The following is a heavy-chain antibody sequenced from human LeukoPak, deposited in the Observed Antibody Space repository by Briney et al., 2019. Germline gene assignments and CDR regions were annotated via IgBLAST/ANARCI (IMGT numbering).Heavy chain of an antibody. J-gene: IGHJ4*02. CDR3: ARGGGGGVGEIFDY. Sequence: ASVKVSCKASGYTFTSYAMHWVRQAPGQRLEWMGWINAGNGNTKYSQKFQGRVTITRDTSASTAYMELSSLRSEDTAVYYCARGGGGGVGEIFDYWGQGTLVTVSS. CDR2: INAGNGNT. D-gene: IGHD5-24*01. V-gene: IGHV1-3*01. CDR1: GYTFTSYA.